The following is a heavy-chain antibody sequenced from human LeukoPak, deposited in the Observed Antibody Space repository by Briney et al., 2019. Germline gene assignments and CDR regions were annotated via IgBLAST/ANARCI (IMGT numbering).Heavy chain of an antibody. CDR2: VYQSGTT. D-gene: IGHD5-18*01. Sequence: SETLSLTCTVSGFSLSSGHYWGWVRQPPEAGLEWIGSVYQSGTTYYNPSLKSRVTTSVDMSKNQFSLRLRPVTAADAAVYYCARIFIRNGYSSYFDCWGQGTLVTVSS. J-gene: IGHJ4*02. CDR3: ARIFIRNGYSSYFDC. V-gene: IGHV4-38-2*02. CDR1: GFSLSSGHY.